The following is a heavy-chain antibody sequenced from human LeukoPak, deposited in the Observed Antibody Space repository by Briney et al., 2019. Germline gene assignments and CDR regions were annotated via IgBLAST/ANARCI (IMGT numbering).Heavy chain of an antibody. Sequence: PGGSLRLSCAASGFTFSDYYMSWIRQAPGKGLEWVSYISSSGSTIYCADSVKGRFTISRDNAKNSLYLQMNSLRAEDTAVNYCARGMSLGISLDYWGQGTLVTVSS. CDR3: ARGMSLGISLDY. J-gene: IGHJ4*02. D-gene: IGHD7-27*01. CDR1: GFTFSDYY. V-gene: IGHV3-11*04. CDR2: ISSSGSTI.